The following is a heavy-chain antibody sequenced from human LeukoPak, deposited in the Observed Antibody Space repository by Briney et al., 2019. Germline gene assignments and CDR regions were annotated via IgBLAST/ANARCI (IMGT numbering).Heavy chain of an antibody. J-gene: IGHJ6*03. Sequence: GGSLRLSCAASGFTFSSYNMNWVRQAPGKGLEWVSYISSSSDTISYADSVKGRFTISRDNAKNSLYLQMNSLRAEDTAVYYCARDHTRYCTNGVCTYYYYMDVWGKGTTVTVSS. CDR2: ISSSSDTI. V-gene: IGHV3-48*01. CDR1: GFTFSSYN. CDR3: ARDHTRYCTNGVCTYYYYMDV. D-gene: IGHD2-8*01.